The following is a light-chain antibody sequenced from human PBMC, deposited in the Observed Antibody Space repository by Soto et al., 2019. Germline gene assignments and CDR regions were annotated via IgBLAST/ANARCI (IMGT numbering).Light chain of an antibody. J-gene: IGKJ1*01. V-gene: IGKV1-5*03. CDR2: KAA. CDR1: QNVNNC. CDR3: QQYNSYWT. Sequence: DIQMTQSPSTLSASVGDRVTITCRASQNVNNCLAWYQQKQGKAPKLLIHKAANVESGVTSRFSGRVSGTVFNLTISSLKPDDFATYYCQQYNSYWTFGQGTKVEIK.